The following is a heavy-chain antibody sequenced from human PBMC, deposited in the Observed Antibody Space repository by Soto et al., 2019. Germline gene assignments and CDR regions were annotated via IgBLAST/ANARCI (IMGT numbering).Heavy chain of an antibody. CDR2: INHSGST. V-gene: IGHV4-34*01. J-gene: IGHJ6*03. CDR3: ARNIVATFWKYYYYYMDV. D-gene: IGHD5-12*01. CDR1: GGSFSGYY. Sequence: ETLSLTCAVYGGSFSGYYWSWIRQPPGKGLEWIGEINHSGSTNYNPSLKSRVTISVDTSKNQFSLKLSSVTAADTAVYYCARNIVATFWKYYYYYMDVWGKGTTVTVSS.